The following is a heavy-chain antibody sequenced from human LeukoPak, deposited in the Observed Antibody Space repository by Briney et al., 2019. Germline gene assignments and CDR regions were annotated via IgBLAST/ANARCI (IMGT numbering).Heavy chain of an antibody. CDR2: IYYSGST. V-gene: IGHV4-59*12. CDR1: GGSISSYY. Sequence: SETLSLTCTVSGGSISSYYWSWIRQPPGKGLEWIGYIYYSGSTNYNPSLESRVTISVDKSKNQFSLKLSSVTAADTAVYYCARDLTTVTTSWAFDIWGQGTMVTVSS. D-gene: IGHD4-17*01. CDR3: ARDLTTVTTSWAFDI. J-gene: IGHJ3*02.